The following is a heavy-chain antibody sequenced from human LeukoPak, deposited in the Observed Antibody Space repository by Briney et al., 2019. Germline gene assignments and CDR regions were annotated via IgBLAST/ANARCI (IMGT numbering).Heavy chain of an antibody. CDR3: ARDGVIGSDLDY. Sequence: ASVKVSCKASGYTFNTYGISWVRQAPGQGLEWMGWISAYSDDTNYAQNLQGRVTMTTDTATSTAYMELRNLRSDDTAVYYCARDGVIGSDLDYWGQGTLVTVSS. D-gene: IGHD2/OR15-2a*01. V-gene: IGHV1-18*01. CDR1: GYTFNTYG. CDR2: ISAYSDDT. J-gene: IGHJ4*02.